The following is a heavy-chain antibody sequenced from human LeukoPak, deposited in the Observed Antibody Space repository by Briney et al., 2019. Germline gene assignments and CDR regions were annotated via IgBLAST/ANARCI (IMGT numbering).Heavy chain of an antibody. J-gene: IGHJ6*03. CDR1: GGSISTYY. V-gene: IGHV4-59*01. CDR3: ARGYCSGGSCYSSYYYSYMDV. Sequence: SETLSLTYTVSGGSISTYYWSWIRQPPGKGLEWIGYIYYSGSTNYNPSLKSRVTISVDTSKNQFSLKLSSVTAADTAVYYCARGYCSGGSCYSSYYYSYMDVWGKGTTVTVSS. D-gene: IGHD2-15*01. CDR2: IYYSGST.